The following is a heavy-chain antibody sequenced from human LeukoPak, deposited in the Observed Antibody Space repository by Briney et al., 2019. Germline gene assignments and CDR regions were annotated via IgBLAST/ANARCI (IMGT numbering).Heavy chain of an antibody. CDR2: IKQDGSEK. J-gene: IGHJ4*02. D-gene: IGHD1-1*01. CDR1: GFTFSIYW. CDR3: AKSGGRNDFNY. V-gene: IGHV3-7*01. Sequence: GSLRLSCAASGFTFSIYWMTWVRQAPGKGLEWVANIKQDGSEKYVDSVKGRFTISRDNSKNTLFLQMNSLTTEDTGVYYCAKSGGRNDFNYWGQGTLVTVSS.